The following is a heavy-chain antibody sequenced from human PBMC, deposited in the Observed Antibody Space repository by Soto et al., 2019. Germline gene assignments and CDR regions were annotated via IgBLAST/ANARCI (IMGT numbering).Heavy chain of an antibody. J-gene: IGHJ4*02. Sequence: QVQLAQSGAEMKKPGSSVKVSCQSSGGTFNTYAMNWVRQAPGQGPEWMGDISPMFGAANYAPKFQGRVTNTADESTGTSYMQLSSFTSEDTALYFCAREVQVHTPAFVYWGQGTLVTVSS. CDR1: GGTFNTYA. CDR3: AREVQVHTPAFVY. CDR2: ISPMFGAA. V-gene: IGHV1-69*19. D-gene: IGHD3-10*01.